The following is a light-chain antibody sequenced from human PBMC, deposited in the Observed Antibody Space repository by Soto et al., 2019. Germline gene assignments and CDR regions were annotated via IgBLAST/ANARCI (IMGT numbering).Light chain of an antibody. CDR3: QQRSNWPRT. Sequence: IVLTQSPVTLSLSPWERATLSCRASQSVRTYLAWYQVKPGQAPRLLIYDASRRASGVPARFSGSGSGTDFTLTISSLEPEDFAVYYCQQRSNWPRTFGQGTRLEIK. J-gene: IGKJ5*01. V-gene: IGKV3-11*01. CDR2: DAS. CDR1: QSVRTY.